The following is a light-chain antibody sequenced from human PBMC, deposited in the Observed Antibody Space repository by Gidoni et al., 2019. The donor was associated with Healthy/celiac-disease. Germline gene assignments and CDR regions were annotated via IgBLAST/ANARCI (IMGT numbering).Light chain of an antibody. J-gene: IGKJ1*01. CDR1: QSVSSN. CDR2: GAS. CDR3: QQYNNWPSRGTWT. Sequence: EIVMTRSPATLSVSPGERATLSCRASQSVSSNLAWYQQKPGQAPRLLIYGASTRATGIPARFSGSGSGTEFTLTISSLQSEDFAVYYCQQYNNWPSRGTWTFGQGTKVEIK. V-gene: IGKV3-15*01.